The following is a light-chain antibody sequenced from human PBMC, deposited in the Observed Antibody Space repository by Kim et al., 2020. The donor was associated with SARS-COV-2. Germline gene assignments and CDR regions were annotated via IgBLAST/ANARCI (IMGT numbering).Light chain of an antibody. CDR2: MNN. J-gene: IGLJ2*01. V-gene: IGLV1-44*01. Sequence: GQWGTISLSGAPASIGSNAVNWYPQLPGTAPKLLIFMNNQRPSGVPDRFSGSKFGTSASLAISGLQSEDEGDYFCAAWDDSLNGLVIGGGTQLTVL. CDR1: PASIGSNA. CDR3: AAWDDSLNGLV.